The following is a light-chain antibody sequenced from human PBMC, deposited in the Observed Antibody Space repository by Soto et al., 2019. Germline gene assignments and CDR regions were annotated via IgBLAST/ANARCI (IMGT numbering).Light chain of an antibody. CDR1: SSNIGTNA. J-gene: IGLJ1*01. Sequence: QSALTQPPSASGTPGQRVTISCSGGSSNIGTNAVNWYQQLPGTAPKLLIYNNNQRPSGVPDRFSGSKSGTSASLAISGLQSEDVADYYWAAWDNSLNGYDFGTGTKVTDL. V-gene: IGLV1-44*01. CDR3: AAWDNSLNGYD. CDR2: NNN.